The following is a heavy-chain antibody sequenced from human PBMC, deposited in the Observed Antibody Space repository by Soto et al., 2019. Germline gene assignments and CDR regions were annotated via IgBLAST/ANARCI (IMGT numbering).Heavy chain of an antibody. CDR1: GYTFTNYD. CDR2: MHPNSGNT. V-gene: IGHV1-8*01. D-gene: IGHD1-26*01. CDR3: ARGLSYRQD. J-gene: IGHJ4*02. Sequence: QVQLVQSGAEVKKPGASVKVSCKASGYTFTNYDIYWVRQATGQGLEWMGWMHPNSGNTGYAQKCQGRVTMTRNTYISTAYMELSSVRSEDTAVYYCARGLSYRQDWGQGTLVTVSS.